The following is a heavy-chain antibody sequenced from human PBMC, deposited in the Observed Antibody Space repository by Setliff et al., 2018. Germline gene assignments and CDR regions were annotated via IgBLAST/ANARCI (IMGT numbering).Heavy chain of an antibody. CDR2: INHSGST. Sequence: SETLSLTCAVYGGSFSGYYWSWIRQPPGKGLEWIGEINHSGSTNYNQSLKGRVTLSVDTSKNQFSLQLTSVTAADTAIYYCARGGGSVLPNYYYFNYMDVWGKGTTVTVSS. D-gene: IGHD2-15*01. V-gene: IGHV4-34*01. CDR1: GGSFSGYY. CDR3: ARGGGSVLPNYYYFNYMDV. J-gene: IGHJ6*03.